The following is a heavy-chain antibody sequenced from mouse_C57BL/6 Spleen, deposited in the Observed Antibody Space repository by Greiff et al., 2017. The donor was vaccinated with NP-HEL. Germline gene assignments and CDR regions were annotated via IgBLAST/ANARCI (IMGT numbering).Heavy chain of an antibody. J-gene: IGHJ4*01. CDR1: GYTFTSYW. Sequence: QVQLQQPGAELVKPGASVKLSCKASGYTFTSYWMQWVKQRPGQGLEWIGEIDPSDSYTNYNQKFKGKATLTVDTSSSTAYMQLSSLTSEDFAVYYGDRREITTVLDYGGQGTSVTVAS. D-gene: IGHD1-1*01. CDR2: IDPSDSYT. V-gene: IGHV1-50*01. CDR3: DRREITTVLDY.